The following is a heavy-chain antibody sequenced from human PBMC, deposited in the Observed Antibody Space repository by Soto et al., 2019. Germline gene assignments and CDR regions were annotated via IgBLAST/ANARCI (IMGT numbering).Heavy chain of an antibody. Sequence: SETLSLTCTVSGGSISSSSYYWGWIRQRPGKGLEWIGCIYYSGSTYYNPSLKSRVTISVDTSKNQFSLKPSSVTAADTAVYYCARILRYYYDSSGYRFFDYWGQGTLVTVYS. V-gene: IGHV4-39*01. J-gene: IGHJ4*02. D-gene: IGHD3-22*01. CDR1: GGSISSSSYY. CDR3: ARILRYYYDSSGYRFFDY. CDR2: IYYSGST.